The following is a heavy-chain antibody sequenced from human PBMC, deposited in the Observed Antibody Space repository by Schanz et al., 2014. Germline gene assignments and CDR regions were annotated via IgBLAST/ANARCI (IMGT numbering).Heavy chain of an antibody. CDR2: ISGTGTKT. D-gene: IGHD2-2*01. Sequence: DVQLVESGGGLAQPGGSLRLSCVASGFMFTKYAMNWVRQAPGKGLEWVSGISGTGTKTYYADSVKGRFTISRDNSKNTLYLQMNSLRAEDTAVYYCAKEKGDCSSTSCSYYFDYWGQGTLVTVSS. CDR3: AKEKGDCSSTSCSYYFDY. V-gene: IGHV3-23*04. J-gene: IGHJ4*02. CDR1: GFMFTKYA.